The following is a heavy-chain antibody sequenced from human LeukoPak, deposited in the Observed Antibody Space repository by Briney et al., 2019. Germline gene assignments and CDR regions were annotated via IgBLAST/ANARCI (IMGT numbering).Heavy chain of an antibody. CDR2: IYTSGST. CDR1: GGSISSGSYY. D-gene: IGHD1/OR15-1a*01. CDR3: ARARQQDTYYFDY. Sequence: SETLSLTCTVSGGSISSGSYYWSWIRQPAGKGLEWIGRIYTSGSTNYNPSLKSRVTISVDTSKNQFSLKLSSVTAADTAVYYCARARQQDTYYFDYWGQGTLVTVSS. J-gene: IGHJ4*02. V-gene: IGHV4-61*02.